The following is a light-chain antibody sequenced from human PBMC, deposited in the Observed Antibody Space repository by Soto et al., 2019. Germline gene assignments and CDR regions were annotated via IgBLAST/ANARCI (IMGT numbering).Light chain of an antibody. J-gene: IGKJ3*01. CDR3: QKYNSAPRS. Sequence: DIQMTQSPSSLSASVGDRVTITCRASRSISNYLAWYQQKPGKVPKLLIYAASTLQSGVPSRFSGSGSGTDFTLTISSLQPEDVATYYCQKYNSAPRSFGSGTKVDIK. CDR2: AAS. CDR1: RSISNY. V-gene: IGKV1-27*01.